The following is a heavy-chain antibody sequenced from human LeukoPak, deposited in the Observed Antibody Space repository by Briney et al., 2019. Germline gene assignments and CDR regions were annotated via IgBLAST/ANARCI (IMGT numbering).Heavy chain of an antibody. J-gene: IGHJ4*02. CDR3: ARDLGYCTNGVCHTRFDY. CDR2: ITSNGYTT. Sequence: GGSLRLSCAASGFSFSSYAMNWVRQAPGKGLEWVSTITSNGYTTYYADSVKGRFTISRDNSKNTLYLQMNSLRAEDTAVYYCARDLGYCTNGVCHTRFDYWGQGTLVTVSS. V-gene: IGHV3-23*01. D-gene: IGHD2-8*01. CDR1: GFSFSSYA.